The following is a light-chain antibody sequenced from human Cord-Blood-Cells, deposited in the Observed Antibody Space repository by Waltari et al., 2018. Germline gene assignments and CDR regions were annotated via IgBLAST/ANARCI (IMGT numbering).Light chain of an antibody. CDR2: KDS. J-gene: IGLJ2*01. CDR1: VLAKKY. Sequence: SYELTQPSSVSVSPGQTARITCSGDVLAKKYARWFQQKPGQAPVLVIYKDSERPAGLPERFSGSSSGTTVTLTIGGAQVEDEADYYCYSAADNNLVFGGGTKLTVL. V-gene: IGLV3-27*01. CDR3: YSAADNNLV.